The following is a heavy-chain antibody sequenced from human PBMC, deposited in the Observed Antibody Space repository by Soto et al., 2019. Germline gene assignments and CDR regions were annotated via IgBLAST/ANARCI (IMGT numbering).Heavy chain of an antibody. CDR1: GASISGFY. CDR2: IYATGTT. V-gene: IGHV4-4*07. J-gene: IGHJ5*02. CDR3: VRDGTKTLRDWFDP. D-gene: IGHD1-1*01. Sequence: PSETLSLTCTVSGASISGFYWSWIRKSAGKGLEWIGRIYATGTTDYNPSLKSRVMMSVDTSKKQFSLKLRSVTAANTAVYYCVRDGTKTLRDWFDPWGQGISVTVSS.